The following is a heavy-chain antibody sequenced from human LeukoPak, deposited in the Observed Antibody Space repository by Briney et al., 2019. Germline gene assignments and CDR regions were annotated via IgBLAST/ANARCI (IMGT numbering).Heavy chain of an antibody. J-gene: IGHJ6*03. Sequence: SETLSLTCTVSGGSISSYYWSWIRQPPGKGLEWIGYIYYSGSTNYNPSLKSRVTISVDTSKNQFSLKLSSVTAADTAVYYCARVGFYYDILTAYPYYYYYMDVWGKGTTVTISS. CDR3: ARVGFYYDILTAYPYYYYYMDV. CDR2: IYYSGST. V-gene: IGHV4-59*01. D-gene: IGHD3-9*01. CDR1: GGSISSYY.